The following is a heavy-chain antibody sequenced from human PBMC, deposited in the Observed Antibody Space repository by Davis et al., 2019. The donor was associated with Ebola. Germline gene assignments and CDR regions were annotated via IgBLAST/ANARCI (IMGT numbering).Heavy chain of an antibody. D-gene: IGHD6-13*01. CDR2: ISYDGSNK. Sequence: GESLKISCAASGFTFSSYAMHWVRQAPGKGLEWVAVISYDGSNKYYADPVKGRFTISRDNSKNTLYLQMNSLGAEDTAVYYCAKDLHSSTWYNYCDNWGQGTLVTVSS. J-gene: IGHJ4*02. V-gene: IGHV3-30-3*01. CDR3: AKDLHSSTWYNYCDN. CDR1: GFTFSSYA.